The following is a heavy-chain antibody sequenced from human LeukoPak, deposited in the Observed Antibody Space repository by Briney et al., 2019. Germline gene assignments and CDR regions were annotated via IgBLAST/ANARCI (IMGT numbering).Heavy chain of an antibody. CDR3: ATRGGGYQLLFASYNWFDP. D-gene: IGHD2-2*01. CDR2: FDPEDGET. V-gene: IGHV1-24*01. Sequence: ASVKVSCKASGGTFSSYAISWVRQAPGKGLEWMGGFDPEDGETIYAQRFQGRVTMTEDTSTDTAYMELSSLRSEDTAVYYCATRGGGYQLLFASYNWFDPWGQGTLVTVSS. CDR1: GGTFSSYA. J-gene: IGHJ5*02.